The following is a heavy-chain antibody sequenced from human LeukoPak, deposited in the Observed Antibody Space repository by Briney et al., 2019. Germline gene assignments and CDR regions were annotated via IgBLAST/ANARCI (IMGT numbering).Heavy chain of an antibody. V-gene: IGHV4-59*01. Sequence: SETLSLTCTVSGGSISSYYWSWIRQPPGKGLEWIGYIYYSGSTNYNPSLKSRVSISIDTSKSQFSLKVSSVTAADTAVCYCARHGTTGTNLNWFDPWGQGTLVTVSS. CDR2: IYYSGST. D-gene: IGHD1-1*01. J-gene: IGHJ5*02. CDR3: ARHGTTGTNLNWFDP. CDR1: GGSISSYY.